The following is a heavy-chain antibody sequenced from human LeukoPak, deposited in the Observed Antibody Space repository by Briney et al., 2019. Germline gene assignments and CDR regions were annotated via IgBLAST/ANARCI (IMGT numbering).Heavy chain of an antibody. CDR1: GGSIHSY. D-gene: IGHD4-17*01. J-gene: IGHJ5*02. CDR2: ISGSGTI. V-gene: IGHV4-4*07. Sequence: PSETLSLTCTVSGGSIHSYWSWIRQPAGKGLEWIGRISGSGTITYNPALHSRLTTSIDTSNNQFSLKLMSVTAADPAVYYCARDLGTTGEVKFDPWGQGTLVTVSS. CDR3: ARDLGTTGEVKFDP.